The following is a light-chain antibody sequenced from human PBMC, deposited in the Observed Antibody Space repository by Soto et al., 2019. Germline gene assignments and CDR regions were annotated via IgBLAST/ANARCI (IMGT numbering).Light chain of an antibody. J-gene: IGLJ1*01. Sequence: QSVLTQPRSVSGSPLQSVTISCTGTSSDVGGYNYVSWYQQHPGKAPKLMVYDVSKRPSGVPDRFSGSKSGNTASLTISGLQAEDEADYYCCSYAGSYTDYVFGTGTKVTVL. CDR2: DVS. V-gene: IGLV2-11*01. CDR3: CSYAGSYTDYV. CDR1: SSDVGGYNY.